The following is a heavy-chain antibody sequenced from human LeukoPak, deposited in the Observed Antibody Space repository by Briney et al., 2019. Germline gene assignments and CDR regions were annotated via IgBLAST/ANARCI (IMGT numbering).Heavy chain of an antibody. D-gene: IGHD2-8*02. CDR1: GYTFTNYY. CDR3: AREESGGYFDY. CDR2: INPTGTST. V-gene: IGHV1-46*01. J-gene: IGHJ4*02. Sequence: ASVNVSCKASGYTFTNYYMHWVRQAPGQGLEWMGLINPTGTSTNYAQKFRGRVTMTRDTSTTTVYMELSSLRSEDAAVYYCAREESGGYFDYWGQGTLVAVSS.